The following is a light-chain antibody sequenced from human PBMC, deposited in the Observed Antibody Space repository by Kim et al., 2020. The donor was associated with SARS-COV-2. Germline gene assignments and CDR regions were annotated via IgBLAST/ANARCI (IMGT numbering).Light chain of an antibody. V-gene: IGKV1-39*01. CDR2: SAS. J-gene: IGKJ2*01. Sequence: DIQMTQSPSSLSASVGDSVTMTCRASQGIYTYLNWYQHSPGTAPRLLIYSASNLQVGVPSRFSGSGSGTDFTLTISDLQPEDFAIYYCQQSYSTLYTFGLGTKLEI. CDR3: QQSYSTLYT. CDR1: QGIYTY.